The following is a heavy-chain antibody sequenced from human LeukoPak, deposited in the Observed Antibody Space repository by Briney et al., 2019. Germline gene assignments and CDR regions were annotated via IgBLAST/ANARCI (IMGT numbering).Heavy chain of an antibody. J-gene: IGHJ4*02. V-gene: IGHV3-9*01. CDR1: GFTFNDYA. Sequence: GGSLRLSCVASGFTFNDYAMHWVRQAPGKGLEWVSGLTWNSGNIGYAVSVKGRFTVSRDNAKNSLYLQVNSLRAEDTAVYYCARWGTGYDCWGQGTLVTVSS. D-gene: IGHD5-24*01. CDR2: LTWNSGNI. CDR3: ARWGTGYDC.